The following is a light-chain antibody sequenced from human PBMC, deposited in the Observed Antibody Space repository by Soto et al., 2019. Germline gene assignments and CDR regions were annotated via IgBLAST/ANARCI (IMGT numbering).Light chain of an antibody. J-gene: IGKJ1*01. Sequence: DVQMSQSPSTRAASVGPTATTTCRASGNIKNWLAWYQQTPGKAPKVLISDASRLETGVPSRFSGSGYGTDFTLTITSLQTDDFGTYHCQQYDVHPKTFGQGTKVDIK. V-gene: IGKV1-5*01. CDR2: DAS. CDR3: QQYDVHPKT. CDR1: GNIKNW.